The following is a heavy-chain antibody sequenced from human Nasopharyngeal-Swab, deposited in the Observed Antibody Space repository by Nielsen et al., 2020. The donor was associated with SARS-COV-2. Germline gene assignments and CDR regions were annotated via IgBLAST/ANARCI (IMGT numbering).Heavy chain of an antibody. D-gene: IGHD6-13*01. V-gene: IGHV3-23*01. Sequence: GESLKISCAASGFTFSSYAMSWVRQAPGKGLEWVSVISGSGGSTYYADSVKGRFTISRDSSKNTLYLQMNRLRAEDTAVYYCAKDRYSWVAAAAPGVYFDYWGQGILVTVSS. CDR1: GFTFSSYA. CDR3: AKDRYSWVAAAAPGVYFDY. CDR2: ISGSGGST. J-gene: IGHJ4*02.